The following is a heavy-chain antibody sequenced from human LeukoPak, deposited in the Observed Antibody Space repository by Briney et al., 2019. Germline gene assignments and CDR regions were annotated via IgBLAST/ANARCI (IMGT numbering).Heavy chain of an antibody. D-gene: IGHD6-19*01. Sequence: GGSLRLSCEASGFTFSSYGMHWVRQAPGKGLEWVAVIWDDGSNEYYADSVKGRFTISRDNSKNTVYLQMNSLRVEDTAVYHCATMASGDYWGQGTLVTVSS. CDR2: IWDDGSNE. J-gene: IGHJ4*02. CDR1: GFTFSSYG. V-gene: IGHV3-33*01. CDR3: ATMASGDY.